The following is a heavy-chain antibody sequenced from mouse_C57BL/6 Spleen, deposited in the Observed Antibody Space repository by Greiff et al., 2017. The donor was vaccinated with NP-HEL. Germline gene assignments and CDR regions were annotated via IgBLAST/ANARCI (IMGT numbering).Heavy chain of an antibody. D-gene: IGHD1-1*01. Sequence: QVQLQQSGAELMKPGASVKLSCKATGYTFTGYWIEWVKQRPGHGLEWIGEILPGSGSTNYNEKFKGKATFTADTSTNTAYMQLSRLTTEDSAIYYCAGGYYYGSIERFAYWGQGTLVTVSA. CDR2: ILPGSGST. CDR1: GYTFTGYW. V-gene: IGHV1-9*01. J-gene: IGHJ3*01. CDR3: AGGYYYGSIERFAY.